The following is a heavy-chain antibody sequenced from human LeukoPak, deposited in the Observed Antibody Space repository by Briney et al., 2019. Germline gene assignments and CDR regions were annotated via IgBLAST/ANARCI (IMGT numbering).Heavy chain of an antibody. V-gene: IGHV1-2*04. D-gene: IGHD6-13*01. Sequence: GASMKVSCKASGYTFTGYYMHWVRQAPGQGLEWMGWINPNSGGTNYAQKFQGWVTMTRDTSISTAYMELSRLRSDDTAVYYCARVIGLQQSPWSLFDPWGQGTLVTVSS. CDR1: GYTFTGYY. CDR3: ARVIGLQQSPWSLFDP. CDR2: INPNSGGT. J-gene: IGHJ5*02.